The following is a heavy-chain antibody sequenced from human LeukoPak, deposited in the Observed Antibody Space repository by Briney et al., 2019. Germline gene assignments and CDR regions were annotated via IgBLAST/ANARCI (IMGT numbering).Heavy chain of an antibody. CDR3: ARGLLLLWFGRHDAFDI. J-gene: IGHJ3*02. CDR2: ISAYNGNT. D-gene: IGHD3-10*01. V-gene: IGHV1-18*01. CDR1: GYTFTSYG. Sequence: GASVKVSCKASGYTFTSYGISWVRQAPGQGLEWMGWISAYNGNTNYAQKLQGRVTMTTDTSTSTAYMELRSLRSDDTAVYYCARGLLLLWFGRHDAFDIWGQGTMVTVSS.